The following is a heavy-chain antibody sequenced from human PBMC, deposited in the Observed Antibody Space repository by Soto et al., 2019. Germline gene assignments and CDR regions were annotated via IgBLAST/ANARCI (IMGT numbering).Heavy chain of an antibody. Sequence: PWGSLSLSCASPGFPFVITDMSWVRQAPGKGLEWVSTIDGSGGATHYADSVKGRFTISRDNSKNTVFLQMSSLRADDTAVYYCAKNSGWFNTWGQGTLVTVSS. J-gene: IGHJ5*02. CDR2: IDGSGGAT. CDR1: GFPFVITD. CDR3: AKNSGWFNT. V-gene: IGHV3-23*01. D-gene: IGHD3-10*01.